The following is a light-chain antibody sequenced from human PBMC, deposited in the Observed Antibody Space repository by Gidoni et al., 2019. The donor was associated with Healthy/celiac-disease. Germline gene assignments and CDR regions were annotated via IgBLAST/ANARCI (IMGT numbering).Light chain of an antibody. J-gene: IGKJ1*01. CDR3: QKYNSAPRT. CDR2: AAS. CDR1: QGISNY. Sequence: DIQMTQSPPSLSASVGDRVTITCRPSQGISNYLAWYQQKPGKVPKLLIYAASTLQSGVPSRFSGSGSGTDFTLTISSLQPEDVATYYCQKYNSAPRTFGQGTKVEIK. V-gene: IGKV1-27*01.